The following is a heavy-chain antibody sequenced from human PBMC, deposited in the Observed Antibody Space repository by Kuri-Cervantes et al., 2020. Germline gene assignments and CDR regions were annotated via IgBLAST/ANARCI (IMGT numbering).Heavy chain of an antibody. J-gene: IGHJ4*02. CDR2: ISSSSSYI. CDR3: ARDPSDYYYDSSGLFDY. Sequence: LSLTCAASGFTFSSYSMNWVRQAPGKGLEWVSSISSSSSYIYYADSVKGRFTISRDNAKNSLYLQMNSLRAEDTAVYYCARDPSDYYYDSSGLFDYWGQGTLVTVSS. V-gene: IGHV3-21*01. CDR1: GFTFSSYS. D-gene: IGHD3-22*01.